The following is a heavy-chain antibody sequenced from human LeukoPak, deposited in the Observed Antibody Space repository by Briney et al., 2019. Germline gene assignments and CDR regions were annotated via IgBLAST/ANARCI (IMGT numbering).Heavy chain of an antibody. Sequence: ASVKVSCKASGYTFTSYGISWVRQAPGQGLEWTGWISAYNGNTNYAQKLQGRVTMTTDTSTSTAYMELRSLRSDDTAVYYCARGRLPCSSTSCHARGPGLADYWGQGTLVTVSS. CDR3: ARGRLPCSSTSCHARGPGLADY. J-gene: IGHJ4*02. V-gene: IGHV1-18*01. CDR1: GYTFTSYG. CDR2: ISAYNGNT. D-gene: IGHD2-2*01.